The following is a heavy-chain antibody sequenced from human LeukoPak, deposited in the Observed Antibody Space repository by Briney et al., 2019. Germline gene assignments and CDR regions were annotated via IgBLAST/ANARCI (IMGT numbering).Heavy chain of an antibody. CDR1: GFNFNDCG. V-gene: IGHV3-20*04. J-gene: IGHJ4*02. CDR2: INWNSAFT. D-gene: IGHD6-19*01. CDR3: AKDGRGSGWDYFDS. Sequence: PGGSLRLSCAASGFNFNDCGMSWVRQAPGRGLEWVSGINWNSAFTSYADSVKGRFTISRDNAKKSLYLQMNSLRADDTAFYYCAKDGRGSGWDYFDSWGQGTLVTVSS.